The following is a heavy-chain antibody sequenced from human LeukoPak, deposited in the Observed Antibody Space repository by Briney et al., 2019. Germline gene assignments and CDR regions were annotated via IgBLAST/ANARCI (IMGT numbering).Heavy chain of an antibody. CDR2: IKTDGSEK. V-gene: IGHV3-7*01. Sequence: GGSLRLSCEGSGFSFSNYWMGWVRQAPGKGLQWVSNIKTDGSEKYYVDSVKGRFTISRDNAKNSLYLQMNSLRAEDTAVYYCAKDSSYGEVVAPYYYYGMDVWGQGTTVTVSS. J-gene: IGHJ6*02. CDR3: AKDSSYGEVVAPYYYYGMDV. D-gene: IGHD2-15*01. CDR1: GFSFSNYW.